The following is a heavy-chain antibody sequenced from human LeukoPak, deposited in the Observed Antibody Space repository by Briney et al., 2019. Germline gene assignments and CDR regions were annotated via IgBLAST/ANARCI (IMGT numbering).Heavy chain of an antibody. CDR1: GFTFSSYG. CDR2: IWYDGSNK. V-gene: IGHV3-33*08. Sequence: PGGSLRLSCAASGFTFSSYGMHWVRQAPGKGLEWVAVIWYDGSNKYYADSVKGRFTISRDNSKNTLYLQMNSLRAEDTAVYYCARAGWTVGIAARPYYYYCMDVWGKGTTVTVSS. D-gene: IGHD6-6*01. CDR3: ARAGWTVGIAARPYYYYCMDV. J-gene: IGHJ6*03.